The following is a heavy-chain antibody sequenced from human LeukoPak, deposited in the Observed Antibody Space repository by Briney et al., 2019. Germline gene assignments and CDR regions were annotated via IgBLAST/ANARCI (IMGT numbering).Heavy chain of an antibody. J-gene: IGHJ6*03. Sequence: ASVKVSCKASGYTFASYDINWARQATGQGLEWMGWMNPNSGNTGYAQKFQGRVTMTRNTSISTAYMELSSLRSEDTAVYYCARSRDSSGWSYYYYYMDVWGKGTTVSISS. CDR2: MNPNSGNT. V-gene: IGHV1-8*01. CDR3: ARSRDSSGWSYYYYYMDV. D-gene: IGHD6-19*01. CDR1: GYTFASYD.